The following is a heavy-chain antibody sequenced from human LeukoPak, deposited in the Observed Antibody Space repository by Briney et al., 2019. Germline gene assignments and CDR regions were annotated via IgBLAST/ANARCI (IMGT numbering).Heavy chain of an antibody. CDR3: ARRYTESRGNWFDP. CDR2: IYPGDSDT. J-gene: IGHJ5*02. D-gene: IGHD2-2*02. CDR1: GYGFTSYW. Sequence: GESLKISCKASGYGFTSYWIGWVRQMPGKGLEWMGIIYPGDSDTRYSPSFQGQVTISADKSINTAYLQWSSLKASDTAIDYCARRYTESRGNWFDPWGQGTLVTVSS. V-gene: IGHV5-51*01.